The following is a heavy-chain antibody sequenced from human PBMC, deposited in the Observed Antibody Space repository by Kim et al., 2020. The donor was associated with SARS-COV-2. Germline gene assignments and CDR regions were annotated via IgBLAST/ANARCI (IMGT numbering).Heavy chain of an antibody. D-gene: IGHD3-10*01. CDR2: IYYSGST. CDR3: ARDPDGSGIFDY. V-gene: IGHV4-59*13. J-gene: IGHJ4*02. Sequence: SETLSLTCTVSGGSISSYYWSWIRQPPGKGLEWIGYIYYSGSTNYNPSLKSRVTISVDTSKNQFSLKLSSVTAADTAVYYCARDPDGSGIFDYWGQGTLVTVSS. CDR1: GGSISSYY.